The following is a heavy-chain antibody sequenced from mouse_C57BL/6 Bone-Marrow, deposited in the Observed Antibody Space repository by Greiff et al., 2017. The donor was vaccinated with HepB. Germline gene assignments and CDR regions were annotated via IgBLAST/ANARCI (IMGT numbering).Heavy chain of an antibody. V-gene: IGHV1-5*01. CDR3: TRSVYYSNCYYFDY. D-gene: IGHD2-5*01. CDR1: GYTFTSYW. J-gene: IGHJ2*01. CDR2: IYPGNSDT. Sequence: VQLQQSGTVLARPGASVKMSCKTSGYTFTSYWMHWVKQRHGQGLEWIGAIYPGNSDTSYNQKFKGKAKLTAVTSASTAYMELSSLTNEDSAVYYCTRSVYYSNCYYFDYWGQGTTLTVSS.